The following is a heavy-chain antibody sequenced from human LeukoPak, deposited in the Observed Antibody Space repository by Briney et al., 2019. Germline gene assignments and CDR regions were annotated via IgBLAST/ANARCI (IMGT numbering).Heavy chain of an antibody. CDR3: ARQIPRREGYNPNAFDI. J-gene: IGHJ3*02. CDR2: IYYSGST. Sequence: SETLSLTCAVYGGSFSSYYWSWIRQPPGKGLEWIGYIYYSGSTNYNPSLKSRVTISVDTSKNQFSLKLSSVTAADTAVYYCARQIPRREGYNPNAFDIWGQGTMVTVSS. CDR1: GGSFSSYY. D-gene: IGHD5-24*01. V-gene: IGHV4-59*08.